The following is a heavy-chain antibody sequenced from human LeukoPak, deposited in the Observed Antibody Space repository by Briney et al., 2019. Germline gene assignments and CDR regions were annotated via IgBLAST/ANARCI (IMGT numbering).Heavy chain of an antibody. V-gene: IGHV4-38-2*01. Sequence: SETLSLTCAVSGYSISSGYYWGWIRQPPGNGRERIGSIYHSGSTYYNPSLKSRVTISVDTSKNQFSLKLSSVTAADTAVYYCARGSGWTSGWFDPWGQGTLVTVSS. CDR2: IYHSGST. CDR3: ARGSGWTSGWFDP. D-gene: IGHD6-19*01. CDR1: GYSISSGYY. J-gene: IGHJ5*02.